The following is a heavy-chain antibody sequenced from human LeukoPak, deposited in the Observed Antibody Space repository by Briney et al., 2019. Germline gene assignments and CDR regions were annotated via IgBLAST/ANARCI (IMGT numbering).Heavy chain of an antibody. J-gene: IGHJ4*02. D-gene: IGHD1-1*01. CDR2: INHSGST. Sequence: RTSETLSLTCAVYGGSFSDYYWSWIRQPPGKGLEWIGEINHSGSTNYSPSLKSRVTISVDTSKNQFSLKLNSVTAADTAVYYCARHATGVDYWGQGILVTVSS. CDR1: GGSFSDYY. CDR3: ARHATGVDY. V-gene: IGHV4-34*01.